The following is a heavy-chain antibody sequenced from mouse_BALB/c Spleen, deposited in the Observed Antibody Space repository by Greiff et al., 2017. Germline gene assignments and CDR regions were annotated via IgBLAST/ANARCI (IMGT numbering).Heavy chain of an antibody. V-gene: IGHV1-14*01. J-gene: IGHJ1*01. CDR2: INPYNDGT. D-gene: IGHD3-3*01. CDR1: GYTFTSYV. CDR3: ARGAGYWYFDV. Sequence: VQLQQSGPELVNPGASVKMSCKASGYTFTSYVMHWVKQKPGQGLEWIGYINPYNDGTKYNEKFKGKATLTSDKSSSTAYMELSSLTSEDSAVYYCARGAGYWYFDVWGAGTTVTVSS.